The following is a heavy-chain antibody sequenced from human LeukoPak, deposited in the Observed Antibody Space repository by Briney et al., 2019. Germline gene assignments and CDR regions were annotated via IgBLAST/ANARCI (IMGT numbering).Heavy chain of an antibody. Sequence: ASVKVSCKASGYIFTGYDINWVRQATGQGLEWMGWMNPNSGNTGYAQKFQGRVTMTRNTSISTAYMELSSLRSEDTAVYYCARSITNYYYYGMDVWGQGTTVTVSS. D-gene: IGHD1-1*01. J-gene: IGHJ6*02. CDR1: GYIFTGYD. CDR2: MNPNSGNT. V-gene: IGHV1-8*01. CDR3: ARSITNYYYYGMDV.